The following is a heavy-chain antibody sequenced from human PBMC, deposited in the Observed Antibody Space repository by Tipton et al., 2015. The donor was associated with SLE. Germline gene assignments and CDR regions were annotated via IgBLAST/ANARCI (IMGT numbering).Heavy chain of an antibody. CDR3: AGRIRAAAAYAMDV. CDR1: EYTFTSYY. D-gene: IGHD6-13*01. Sequence: QLVQSGPEVKKPGASVKVSCKASEYTFTSYYMHWVRQAPGQGLEWMGIINPSGGGTSYAQNFQGRVTMTRDTSTSTVYMELSSLRSEDTAVYYCAGRIRAAAAYAMDVWGQGTTVTVSS. J-gene: IGHJ6*02. V-gene: IGHV1-46*01. CDR2: INPSGGGT.